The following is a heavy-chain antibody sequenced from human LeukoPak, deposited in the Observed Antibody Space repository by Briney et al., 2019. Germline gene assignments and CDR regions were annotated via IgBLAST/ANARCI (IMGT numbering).Heavy chain of an antibody. CDR3: ARLLTPFAVVRHPADY. CDR1: GYSFTGYW. V-gene: IGHV5-51*01. CDR2: IYPGDSDN. Sequence: GESLKISCKGSGYSFTGYWIAWVRQMPGKGLEWMGIIYPGDSDNRYSPSFQGKVTISADKSISTAYLQWSSLKASDTAMYYCARLLTPFAVVRHPADYWGQGTLVTVSS. J-gene: IGHJ4*02. D-gene: IGHD3-3*01.